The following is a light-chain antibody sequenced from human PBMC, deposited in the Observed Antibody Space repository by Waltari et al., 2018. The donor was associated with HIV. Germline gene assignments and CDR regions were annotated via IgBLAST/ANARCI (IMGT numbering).Light chain of an antibody. CDR3: QSADSSGTPWV. Sequence: SYELTQPPSVSVSPGQTARITCSGDALPKQYAYWYQQKPGQAPVLVIYNDSERPSGIAERFFGSSSGTTVTLTISGVQAEDEADYYCQSADSSGTPWVFGGGTKLTVL. CDR1: ALPKQY. CDR2: NDS. V-gene: IGLV3-25*03. J-gene: IGLJ3*02.